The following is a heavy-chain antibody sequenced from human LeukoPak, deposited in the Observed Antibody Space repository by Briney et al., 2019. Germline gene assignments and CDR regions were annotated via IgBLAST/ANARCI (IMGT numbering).Heavy chain of an antibody. D-gene: IGHD2-2*01. CDR2: INPYSGAI. CDR1: GFTFTDEY. Sequence: ASVSVSSKSSGFTFTDEYTHWVRQAPGQGLEWMGWINPYSGAINYAQKFQGRVTLTRDTSISTAYMELSRLTSGDTAVYYCARDPKSQLLLDYWGQGTLVTVSS. J-gene: IGHJ4*02. CDR3: ARDPKSQLLLDY. V-gene: IGHV1-2*02.